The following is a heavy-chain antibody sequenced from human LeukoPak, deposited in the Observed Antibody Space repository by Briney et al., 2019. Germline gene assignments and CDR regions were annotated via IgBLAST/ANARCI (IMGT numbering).Heavy chain of an antibody. CDR2: IIPIFGTA. CDR3: ARAAYSYGWSYQGWSKGRAFDP. D-gene: IGHD5-18*01. CDR1: GGTFSSYA. V-gene: IGHV1-69*13. J-gene: IGHJ5*02. Sequence: SVKVSCKASGGTFSSYAISWVRQAPGQGLEWMGGIIPIFGTANYAQKFQGRVTITADESTSTAYMELSSLRSEDTAVYYCARAAYSYGWSYQGWSKGRAFDPWGQGTLVTVSS.